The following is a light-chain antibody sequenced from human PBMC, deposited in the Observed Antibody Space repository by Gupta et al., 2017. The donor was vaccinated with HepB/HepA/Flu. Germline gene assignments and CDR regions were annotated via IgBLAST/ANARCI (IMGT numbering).Light chain of an antibody. CDR3: QQYGGSPWT. CDR1: QIISSSY. V-gene: IGKV3-20*01. Sequence: EIVLTQSPGTLSLSPGKRATLSCRASQIISSSYLSWYQQKRVQAPRLLIYGASNRATGIPDRFSGSGSGTNFTLTITTLEPEDFAVYSCQQYGGSPWTFGQGTQVEIK. CDR2: GAS. J-gene: IGKJ1*01.